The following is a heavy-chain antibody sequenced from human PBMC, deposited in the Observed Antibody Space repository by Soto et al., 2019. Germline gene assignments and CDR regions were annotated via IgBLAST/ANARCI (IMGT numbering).Heavy chain of an antibody. D-gene: IGHD6-19*01. V-gene: IGHV3-73*01. CDR2: IRSKAKSYAT. J-gene: IGHJ4*02. CDR1: GFTFSGSA. Sequence: PGGSLRLSCAASGFTFSGSAIHWVRQASGKGLEWVGRIRSKAKSYATTYAASVRGRFTISRDDSKNTAYLQMNSLKTEDTAVYYCTRWETSGPQFDYWGQGILVTVSS. CDR3: TRWETSGPQFDY.